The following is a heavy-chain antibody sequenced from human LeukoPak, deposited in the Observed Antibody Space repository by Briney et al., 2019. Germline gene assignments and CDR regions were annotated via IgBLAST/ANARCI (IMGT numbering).Heavy chain of an antibody. D-gene: IGHD3-3*01. CDR1: GGSFSGYY. Sequence: PSETLSLTCAVYGGSFSGYYWSWIRQPPGKGLEWIGEINHSGSTNYNPSLKSRVTISVDTSKNQFSLKLSSVTAADTAVYYYAGRSGYYTGPGFVDYWGQGTLVTVSS. V-gene: IGHV4-34*01. J-gene: IGHJ4*02. CDR2: INHSGST. CDR3: AGRSGYYTGPGFVDY.